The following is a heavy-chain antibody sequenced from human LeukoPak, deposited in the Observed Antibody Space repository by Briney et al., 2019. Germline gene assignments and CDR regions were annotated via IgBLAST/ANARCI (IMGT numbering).Heavy chain of an antibody. J-gene: IGHJ4*02. Sequence: GGSLRLSCAASGFTFSSYSMNWVRQAPGKGLEWVSSISSSSSYIYYADSVKGRFTISRDNAKNSLYLQMNSLRAEDTAVYYCARAPYDILTGYPLYYFDYWGQGTLVTVSS. D-gene: IGHD3-9*01. V-gene: IGHV3-21*01. CDR1: GFTFSSYS. CDR2: ISSSSSYI. CDR3: ARAPYDILTGYPLYYFDY.